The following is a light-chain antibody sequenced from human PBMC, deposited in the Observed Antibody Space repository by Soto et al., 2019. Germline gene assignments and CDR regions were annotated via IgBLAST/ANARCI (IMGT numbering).Light chain of an antibody. J-gene: IGLJ1*01. CDR2: GVT. Sequence: QSVLTQPASVSGSPGQSITISCTGTSRDVGGYNYVPWYQQYPGKAPKLMIYGVTNQPSGVSNRFSGSKTGNTASLTISGLQAEDEAYYYCFSHRRGDSHVFGTGTKVTVL. V-gene: IGLV2-14*01. CDR1: SRDVGGYNY. CDR3: FSHRRGDSHV.